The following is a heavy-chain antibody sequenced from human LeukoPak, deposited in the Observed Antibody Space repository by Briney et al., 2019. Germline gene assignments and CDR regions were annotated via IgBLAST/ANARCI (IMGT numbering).Heavy chain of an antibody. D-gene: IGHD6-13*01. J-gene: IGHJ3*02. CDR1: GYTFTSYG. CDR2: ISAYNGNT. V-gene: IGHV1-18*04. CDR3: ARCLDSSSWYGYDGFDI. Sequence: ASVKVSCKASGYTFTSYGISWVRQAPGQGLEWMGWISAYNGNTNYAQKLQGRVTMTTDTSTSTAYMELRSLRSDDTAVYYCARCLDSSSWYGYDGFDIWGQGTMVTVSS.